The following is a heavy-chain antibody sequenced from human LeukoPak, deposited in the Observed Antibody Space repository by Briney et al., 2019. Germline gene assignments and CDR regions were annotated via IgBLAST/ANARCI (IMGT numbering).Heavy chain of an antibody. CDR1: GYSFTIYW. CDR3: ARLRTMVRGVISGFDP. D-gene: IGHD3-10*01. V-gene: IGHV5-51*01. Sequence: GESLKISCKGSGYSFTIYWIGWVRQMPGKGLEWMGIIYPGDSDTRYSPSFQGQVTISADKSISTSYLQWSSLKASDTAMYYCARLRTMVRGVISGFDPWGQGTLVTVSS. J-gene: IGHJ5*02. CDR2: IYPGDSDT.